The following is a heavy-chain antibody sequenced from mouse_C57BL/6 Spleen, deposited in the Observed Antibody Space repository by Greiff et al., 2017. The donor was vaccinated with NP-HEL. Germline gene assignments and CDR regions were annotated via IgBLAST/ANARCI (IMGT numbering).Heavy chain of an antibody. J-gene: IGHJ4*01. CDR1: GYAFSSSW. D-gene: IGHD2-4*01. V-gene: IGHV1-82*01. CDR3: ARWGYDYDGGYYAMDY. CDR2: IYPGDGDT. Sequence: VQLQQSGPELVKPGASVKISCKASGYAFSSSWMNWVKQRPGKGLEWIGRIYPGDGDTNYNGKFKGKATLTADKSSSTAYLQLSSLTSEDSAVYFSARWGYDYDGGYYAMDYWGQGTSVTVSS.